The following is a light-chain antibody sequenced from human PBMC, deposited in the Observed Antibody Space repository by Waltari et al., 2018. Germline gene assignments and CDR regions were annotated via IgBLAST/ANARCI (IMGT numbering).Light chain of an antibody. CDR2: RAS. Sequence: EVVMTQSPATLSVSPGERVSISCRASQSAKTSLAWYQQTPGQAPGLLIYRASTRAAGVPDRFSGSGSGTEFTLTISSLQSEDSAIYYCQQYNIWPWTFGPGTNVDIK. J-gene: IGKJ1*01. V-gene: IGKV3D-15*01. CDR3: QQYNIWPWT. CDR1: QSAKTS.